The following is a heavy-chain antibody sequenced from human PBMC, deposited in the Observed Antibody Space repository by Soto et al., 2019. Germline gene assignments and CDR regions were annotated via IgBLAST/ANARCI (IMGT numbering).Heavy chain of an antibody. V-gene: IGHV6-1*01. Sequence: PSQTLSLTCAISGDSVSSNSAAWNWIRQSPSRGLEWLGRTYYRSEWYNDYAVSVKSRITINTDTSKNQFSLQLNSVTPEDTAVYYCARALALVRGVDWLISYYYGMDVWGQGTTVTVSS. CDR2: TYYRSEWYN. J-gene: IGHJ6*02. CDR1: GDSVSSNSAA. D-gene: IGHD3-10*01. CDR3: ARALALVRGVDWLISYYYGMDV.